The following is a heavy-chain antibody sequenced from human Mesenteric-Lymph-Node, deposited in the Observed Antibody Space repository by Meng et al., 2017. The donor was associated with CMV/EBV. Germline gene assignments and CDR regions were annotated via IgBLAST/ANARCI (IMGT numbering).Heavy chain of an antibody. J-gene: IGHJ4*02. CDR1: GFTFSSYA. V-gene: IGHV3-23*01. D-gene: IGHD5-18*01. Sequence: LSLTCAASGFTFSSYAMSWVRQAPGKGLEWVSGIRGSGSVTYYADSVKGRFTISRDNSKSTVNLQMNSLRAEDTAVYYCAKGGRDTAGFEYWGQGILVTVSS. CDR3: AKGGRDTAGFEY. CDR2: IRGSGSVT.